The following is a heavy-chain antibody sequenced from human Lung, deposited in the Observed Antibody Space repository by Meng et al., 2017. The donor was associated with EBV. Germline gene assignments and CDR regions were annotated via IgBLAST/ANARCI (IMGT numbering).Heavy chain of an antibody. CDR2: ITYDGTDK. CDR3: AKERTGYYAEN. Sequence: QVQRVGSGGGVDQPGRSLRLSCTASGFTFHHYALHWVRQAPGKGLKWVALITYDGTDKYYADSVKGRFTISRDRSKDTLYLQMNTLNAEDTAVYYCAKERTGYYAENWGQGTLVTVSS. V-gene: IGHV3-30*18. J-gene: IGHJ4*02. CDR1: GFTFHHYA. D-gene: IGHD1-26*01.